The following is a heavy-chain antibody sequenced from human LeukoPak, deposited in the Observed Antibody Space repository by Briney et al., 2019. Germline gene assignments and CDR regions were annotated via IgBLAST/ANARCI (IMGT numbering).Heavy chain of an antibody. CDR2: IYYSGST. D-gene: IGHD1-26*01. J-gene: IGHJ3*02. Sequence: SETLSLTCTVSGGSISSSSYYWGWIRQPPGKGLEWIGSIYYSGSTYYNPSLKSRVTISVDTSKNQFSLKLSSVTAADTAVYYCARDPPKAGATRGGDAFDIWGQGTMVTVSS. CDR1: GGSISSSSYY. V-gene: IGHV4-39*07. CDR3: ARDPPKAGATRGGDAFDI.